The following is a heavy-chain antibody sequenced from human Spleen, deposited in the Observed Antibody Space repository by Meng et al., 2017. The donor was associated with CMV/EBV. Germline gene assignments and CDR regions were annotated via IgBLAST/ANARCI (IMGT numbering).Heavy chain of an antibody. V-gene: IGHV3-20*01. CDR1: GFDFNDVSTYG. CDR2: IDWNGGTT. D-gene: IGHD6-13*01. CDR3: ARERGSSSNWYPGKWFDP. Sequence: GGSLRLSCVASGFDFNDVSTYGMSWVRQAPGKGLEWVSGIDWNGGTTGYADSVKGRFTISRDNAKNSLYLQMNSLRAEDTAFYHCARERGSSSNWYPGKWFDPWGQGTLVTVSS. J-gene: IGHJ5*02.